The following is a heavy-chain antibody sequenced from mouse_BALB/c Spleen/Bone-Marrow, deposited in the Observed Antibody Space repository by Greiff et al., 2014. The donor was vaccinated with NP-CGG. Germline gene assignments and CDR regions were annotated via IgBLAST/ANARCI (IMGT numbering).Heavy chain of an antibody. CDR3: SRNLFTTAIAWFAY. CDR2: VNPYNGGT. J-gene: IGHJ3*01. V-gene: IGHV1-19*01. CDR1: GYTFTDYY. D-gene: IGHD1-2*01. Sequence: VQLQQSGPELVKPGASMKMSCKASGYTFTDYYMDWVKQSHGEGFEWIGRVNPYNGGTSYNQKFKGKATLTVDKSSSTAYMELNSLTSEDSAVYYCSRNLFTTAIAWFAYWGQGTLVTVSA.